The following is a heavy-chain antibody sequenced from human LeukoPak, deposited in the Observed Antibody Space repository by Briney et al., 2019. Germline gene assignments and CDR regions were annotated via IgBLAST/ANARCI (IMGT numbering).Heavy chain of an antibody. J-gene: IGHJ4*02. CDR2: ISSSGSTI. V-gene: IGHV3-48*03. CDR3: SGYSSGWYRNY. D-gene: IGHD6-19*01. Sequence: GGSLRLPCAASGFTFSSYEMNWVRQAPGKGLEWVSYISSSGSTIYYADSVKGRFTISRDNAKNSLYLQMNSLRAEDTAVYYCSGYSSGWYRNYWGQGTLVTVSS. CDR1: GFTFSSYE.